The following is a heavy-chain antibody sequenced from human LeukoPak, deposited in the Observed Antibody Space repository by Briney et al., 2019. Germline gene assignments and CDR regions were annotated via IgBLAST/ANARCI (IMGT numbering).Heavy chain of an antibody. CDR1: GYTITQLS. V-gene: IGHV1-24*01. CDR2: FHPDDGET. CDR3: ATSPLWSGDQHDY. Sequence: GASVKVSCKVSGYTITQLSIHWVRQSPGKGLEWMGGFHPDDGETVYAQRFQGRVTMTEDTSTDTAYMELSSLRSDDTAVYYCATSPLWSGDQHDYWGQGTLVIVSS. D-gene: IGHD3-3*01. J-gene: IGHJ4*02.